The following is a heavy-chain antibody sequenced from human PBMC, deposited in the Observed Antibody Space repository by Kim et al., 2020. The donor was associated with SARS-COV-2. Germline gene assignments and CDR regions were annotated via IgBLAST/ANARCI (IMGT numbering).Heavy chain of an antibody. D-gene: IGHD5-18*01. CDR1: GYSFTSYW. CDR3: ASRGYSYGYPFDY. CDR2: IDPSDSYT. Sequence: GESLKISCKGSGYSFTSYWISWVRQMPGKGLEWMGRIDPSDSYTNYSPSFQGHVTISADKSISTAYLQWSSLKASDTAMYYCASRGYSYGYPFDYWGQGTLVTVSS. J-gene: IGHJ4*02. V-gene: IGHV5-10-1*01.